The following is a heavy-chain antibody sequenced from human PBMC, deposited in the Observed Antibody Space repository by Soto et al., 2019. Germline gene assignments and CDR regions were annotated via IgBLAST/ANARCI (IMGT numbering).Heavy chain of an antibody. D-gene: IGHD2-15*01. V-gene: IGHV4-34*01. CDR3: ASGARWRSYYYYGMGV. Sequence: PSETLSLTCAVYGGSFSGYYWSWIRQPPGKGLEWIGEINHSGSTNYNPSLKSRVTISVDTSKNQFSLKLSSVTAADAAVYYCASGARWRSYYYYGMGVWGQGTTVTVSS. CDR1: GGSFSGYY. J-gene: IGHJ6*02. CDR2: INHSGST.